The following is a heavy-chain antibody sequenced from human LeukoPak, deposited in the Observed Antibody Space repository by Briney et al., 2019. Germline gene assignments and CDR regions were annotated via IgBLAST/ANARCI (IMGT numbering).Heavy chain of an antibody. CDR2: ISGSGGST. CDR3: AKVVDTAMVTGGGFDY. D-gene: IGHD5-18*01. CDR1: GFTFSSYA. V-gene: IGHV3-23*01. Sequence: GGSLRLSCAASGFTFSSYAMSWVRQAPGKGLEWVSAISGSGGSTDYADAVKGRFTISRDNSKNTLYLQMNSLRAEDTAVYYCAKVVDTAMVTGGGFDYWGQGTLVTVSS. J-gene: IGHJ4*02.